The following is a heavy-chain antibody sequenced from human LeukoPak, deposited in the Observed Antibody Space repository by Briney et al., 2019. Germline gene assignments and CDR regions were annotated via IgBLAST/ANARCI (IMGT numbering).Heavy chain of an antibody. CDR3: AKAYGYSNRGIEY. J-gene: IGHJ4*02. CDR2: ISAGGGST. V-gene: IGHV3-23*01. D-gene: IGHD6-13*01. CDR1: GSTFSSYA. Sequence: PGASLRLSCAASGSTFSSYAMSWVRQAPGKGLEWVSGISAGGGSTYYADSVKGRFTISRDDSKNTLYLQMNSLRVDDTAVYYCAKAYGYSNRGIEYWGQGTLVTVSS.